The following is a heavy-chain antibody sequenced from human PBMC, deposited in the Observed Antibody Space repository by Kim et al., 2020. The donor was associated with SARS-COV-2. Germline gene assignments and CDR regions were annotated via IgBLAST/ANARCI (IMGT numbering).Heavy chain of an antibody. CDR3: AKVPGATIRVGMDV. CDR2: ISASGNT. CDR1: GFTLSSSA. D-gene: IGHD5-12*01. V-gene: IGHV3-23*01. Sequence: GGSLRLSCVTSGFTLSSSAMSWVRQTPGKGLEWVSAISASGNTYHTDSVKGRFTISRDNSKNTLYLQMNNLRAEDTAIYYCAKVPGATIRVGMDVWGQGTTVTVSS. J-gene: IGHJ6*02.